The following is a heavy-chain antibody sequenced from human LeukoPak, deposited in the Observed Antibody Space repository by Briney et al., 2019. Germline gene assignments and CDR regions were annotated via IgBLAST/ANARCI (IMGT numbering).Heavy chain of an antibody. D-gene: IGHD4-23*01. J-gene: IGHJ4*02. V-gene: IGHV3-21*01. CDR1: GSTFNKYS. CDR3: ASQGGAMGGHDGGIDY. CDR2: ISDASTYI. Sequence: GGSLRLSCAASGSTFNKYSMNWVRQAPGKGLEWVSSISDASTYIFYADSVKGRFTISRDNAKNSLYLQMNSLRAEDTAVYYCASQGGAMGGHDGGIDYWGQGTLVTVSS.